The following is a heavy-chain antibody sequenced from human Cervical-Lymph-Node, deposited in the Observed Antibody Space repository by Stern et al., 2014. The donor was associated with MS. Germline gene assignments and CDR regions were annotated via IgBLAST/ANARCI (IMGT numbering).Heavy chain of an antibody. J-gene: IGHJ4*02. CDR3: ARAYCSGGSCYLAFDY. Sequence: VQLVESGAEVKNPGASVKVSCKASGYTFTSYYMHWVRQAPGQGLEWMGIINPSGGSTSYAQKFQGRVTMTRDTSTSTVYMELSSLRSEDTAVYYCARAYCSGGSCYLAFDYWGQGTLVTVSS. D-gene: IGHD2-15*01. CDR2: INPSGGST. CDR1: GYTFTSYY. V-gene: IGHV1-46*01.